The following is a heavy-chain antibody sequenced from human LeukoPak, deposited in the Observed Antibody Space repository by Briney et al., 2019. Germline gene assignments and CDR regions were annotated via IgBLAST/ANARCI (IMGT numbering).Heavy chain of an antibody. D-gene: IGHD3-16*01. Sequence: GESLKISCKDSGTSFTSYWIGWVRQMPGKGLEWMGMFYPGDSHIKYSPSFQGQVTISADKSISTAYLQWSSLKASDTAIYYCARRGVRGGPVTFGGQGTLVTVSS. V-gene: IGHV5-51*01. CDR3: ARRGVRGGPVTF. CDR1: GTSFTSYW. CDR2: FYPGDSHI. J-gene: IGHJ4*02.